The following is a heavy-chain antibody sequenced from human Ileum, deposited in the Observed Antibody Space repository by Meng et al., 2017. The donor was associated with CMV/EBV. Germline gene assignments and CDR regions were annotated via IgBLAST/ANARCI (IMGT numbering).Heavy chain of an antibody. CDR1: RFTFSYYW. V-gene: IGHV3-74*03. J-gene: IGHJ5*01. Sequence: RLVAGAGVSVPPGGSLGLSRADPRFTFSYYWLPWVRQAPGEGPVWVSRIDTGGTVNSYAESVRRRFTISRDNSKNTLYLQMNDLRAGASGVYYCVRDLLGIRDSWGHGTLVTVSS. CDR3: VRDLLGIRDS. CDR2: IDTGGTVN. D-gene: IGHD5-24*01.